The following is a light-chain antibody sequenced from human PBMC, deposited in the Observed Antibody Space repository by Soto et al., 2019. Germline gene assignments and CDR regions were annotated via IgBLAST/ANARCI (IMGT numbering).Light chain of an antibody. CDR1: QSGSSY. V-gene: IGKV3-11*01. CDR3: QQRSNLPHT. CDR2: GAS. Sequence: EMSVSQPPAALARSPGQRATLSCRARQSGSSYLAWYQHKPGQAPRLLIYGASSRATGIPARFSGSGSGTDFTLTISSVEHEDFAVYYCQQRSNLPHTFGQGTGLEI. J-gene: IGKJ5*01.